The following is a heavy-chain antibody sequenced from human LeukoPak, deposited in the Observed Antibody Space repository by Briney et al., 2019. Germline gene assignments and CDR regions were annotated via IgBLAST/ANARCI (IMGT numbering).Heavy chain of an antibody. CDR3: AKDPIPRIAAAGTGSAY. D-gene: IGHD6-13*01. CDR1: GFTFSSYA. Sequence: GGSLRLSCAASGFTFSSYAMSWVRQAPGKGPEWVSAISGSGGSTYYADSVKGRFTISRDNSKNTLYLQMNSLRAEDTAVYYCAKDPIPRIAAAGTGSAYWGQGTLVTVSS. J-gene: IGHJ4*02. CDR2: ISGSGGST. V-gene: IGHV3-23*01.